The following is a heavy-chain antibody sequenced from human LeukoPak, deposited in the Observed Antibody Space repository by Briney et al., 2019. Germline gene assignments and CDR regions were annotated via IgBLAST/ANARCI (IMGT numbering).Heavy chain of an antibody. CDR2: ISGSGGST. D-gene: IGHD3-10*01. J-gene: IGHJ4*02. CDR1: GFTFSSYA. Sequence: GGSLRLSCAASGFTFSSYAMGWVRQAPGRGLEWVSVISGSGGSTYYADSVKGRFTISRDNSKNTLYLQMNSLRGEDTAIYYCATVNYYGSGRGYFDYWGQGTLVTVSS. CDR3: ATVNYYGSGRGYFDY. V-gene: IGHV3-23*01.